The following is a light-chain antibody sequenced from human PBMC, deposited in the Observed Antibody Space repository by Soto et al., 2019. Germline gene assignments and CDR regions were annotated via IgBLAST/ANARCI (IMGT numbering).Light chain of an antibody. V-gene: IGKV3D-15*01. CDR1: QSVSSN. Sequence: EIVMTQSPATLSVSPGERATLSCRASQSVSSNLAWYQQKPGQAPRLLIYGASTRATGIPARFSGSRSGTEFTLTISSLQSEDFAVYCCQQYNNWPALTFGGGTKVEI. CDR2: GAS. CDR3: QQYNNWPALT. J-gene: IGKJ4*01.